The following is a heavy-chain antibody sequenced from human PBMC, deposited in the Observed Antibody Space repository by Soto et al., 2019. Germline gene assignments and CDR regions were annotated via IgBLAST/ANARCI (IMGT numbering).Heavy chain of an antibody. CDR3: ANLGYCSGGSCYSGPYYYYMDV. Sequence: GGPLRLSCAASGVTFSSYAMSWVRQAPGKGLEWVSAISGSGGSTYYADSVKGRFTISRDNSKNTLYLQMNSLRAEDTAVYYCANLGYCSGGSCYSGPYYYYMDVWGKGTTVTVSS. J-gene: IGHJ6*03. D-gene: IGHD2-15*01. CDR1: GVTFSSYA. CDR2: ISGSGGST. V-gene: IGHV3-23*01.